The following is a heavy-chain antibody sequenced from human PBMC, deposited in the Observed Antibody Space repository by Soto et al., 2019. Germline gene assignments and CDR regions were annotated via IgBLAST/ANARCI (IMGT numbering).Heavy chain of an antibody. Sequence: QVQLQESGPGLVKPSETLSLTCTVSGGSVSSGSYYWSWIRQPPGKGLEWIGYIYYSGSTNYNPSLKSRVTISVDTSKNQFSLKLSSVTAAGTAVYYCARAEWELLFDYWGQGTLVTVSS. CDR3: ARAEWELLFDY. CDR1: GGSVSSGSYY. V-gene: IGHV4-61*01. D-gene: IGHD1-26*01. CDR2: IYYSGST. J-gene: IGHJ4*02.